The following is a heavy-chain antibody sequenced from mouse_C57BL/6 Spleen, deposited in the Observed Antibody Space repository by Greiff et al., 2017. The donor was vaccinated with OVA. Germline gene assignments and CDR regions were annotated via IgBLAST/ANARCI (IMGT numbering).Heavy chain of an antibody. Sequence: QVQLQQPGAELVKPGASVKLSCKASGYTFTSYWMHWVKQRPGQGLEWIGMIHPNSGSTNYNEKFKSKATLTVDKSSSTAYMQRSSLTSEDSAVYYCATAVVATNYFDYWGQGTTLTVAS. CDR1: GYTFTSYW. J-gene: IGHJ2*01. CDR3: ATAVVATNYFDY. CDR2: IHPNSGST. D-gene: IGHD1-1*01. V-gene: IGHV1-64*01.